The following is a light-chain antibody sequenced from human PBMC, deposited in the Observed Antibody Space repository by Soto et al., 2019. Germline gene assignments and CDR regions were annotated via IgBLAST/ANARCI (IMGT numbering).Light chain of an antibody. CDR1: QSVSSY. V-gene: IGKV3-11*01. CDR3: QQRSNWALT. J-gene: IGKJ4*01. Sequence: EIVLTQSPATLSLSPGERATLSCRASQSVSSYLAWYQQKPGQTPRLLIHDAPNRATGIPARFSRSGSGTDFTLTISSLEPDDCAVYYCQQRSNWALTFGGGTKVEIK. CDR2: DAP.